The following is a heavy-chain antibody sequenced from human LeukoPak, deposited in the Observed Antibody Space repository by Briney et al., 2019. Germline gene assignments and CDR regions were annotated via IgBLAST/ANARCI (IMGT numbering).Heavy chain of an antibody. D-gene: IGHD3-22*01. V-gene: IGHV4-59*01. CDR1: GGSISSYY. CDR2: IYYSGST. CDR3: AREEFSYYYDSSGYRGPFDY. J-gene: IGHJ4*02. Sequence: KPSETLSLTCTVSGGSISSYYWSWIRQPPGKGLEWIGYIYYSGSTNYNPSLKSRVTISVDTSKNQFSLKLSSVTAADTAVYYCAREEFSYYYDSSGYRGPFDYWGQGTLVTVSS.